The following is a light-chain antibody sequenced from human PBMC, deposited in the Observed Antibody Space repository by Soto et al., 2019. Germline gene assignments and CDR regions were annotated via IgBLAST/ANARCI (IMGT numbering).Light chain of an antibody. Sequence: EIVMTQSPATLSVSPGERATLSCRASQSVNINLAWYQQKPGQAPRLLIFGASSRANGIPARFSGSGSGTEFTLTISNLQTEDFAVYYCQQYTNWPSTFGQGTKVDIK. J-gene: IGKJ1*01. CDR3: QQYTNWPST. CDR1: QSVNIN. V-gene: IGKV3-15*01. CDR2: GAS.